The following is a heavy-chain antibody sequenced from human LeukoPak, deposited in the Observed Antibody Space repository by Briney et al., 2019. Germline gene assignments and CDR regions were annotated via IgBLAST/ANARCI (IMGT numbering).Heavy chain of an antibody. D-gene: IGHD3-22*01. Sequence: GGSLRLSCAASGFTFSSYAMSWVRQAPWKGLEWVSAISGSGGSTYYADSVKGRFTISRDNSKNTLYLQMNGLRAEDTAVYYCAKDLGRRSIVVVIKNWGQGTLVTVSS. J-gene: IGHJ4*02. CDR3: AKDLGRRSIVVVIKN. CDR2: ISGSGGST. V-gene: IGHV3-23*01. CDR1: GFTFSSYA.